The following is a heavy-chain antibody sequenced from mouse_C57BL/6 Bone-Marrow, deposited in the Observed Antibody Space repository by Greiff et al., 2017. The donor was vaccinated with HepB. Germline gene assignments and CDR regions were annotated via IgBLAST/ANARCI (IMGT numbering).Heavy chain of an antibody. Sequence: EVQLVESGGGLVQPGGSMKLSCVASGFTFSNYWMNWVRQSPEKGLEWVAQIRLKSDNYATHYAESVKGRFTISRDDSKSSVYLQMNNLRAEDTGIYYCTEGGYDAYWGQGTLVTVSA. D-gene: IGHD2-2*01. V-gene: IGHV6-3*01. CDR3: TEGGYDAY. CDR2: IRLKSDNYAT. J-gene: IGHJ3*01. CDR1: GFTFSNYW.